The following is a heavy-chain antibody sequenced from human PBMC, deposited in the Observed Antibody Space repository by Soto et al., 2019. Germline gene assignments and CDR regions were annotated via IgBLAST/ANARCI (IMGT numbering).Heavy chain of an antibody. CDR1: GGSISSGDYY. CDR2: IYYSAST. V-gene: IGHV4-31*03. J-gene: IGHJ4*02. Sequence: PSETLSLTCTVSGGSISSGDYYWSWIRQHPGKGLEWIGYIYYSASTYYNPSLKSRVTISVDTSKNHFSLNLRSVTAADTAVYYCARALRYCSSTSCSPWYYLDYWGQGALVTGSS. CDR3: ARALRYCSSTSCSPWYYLDY. D-gene: IGHD2-2*01.